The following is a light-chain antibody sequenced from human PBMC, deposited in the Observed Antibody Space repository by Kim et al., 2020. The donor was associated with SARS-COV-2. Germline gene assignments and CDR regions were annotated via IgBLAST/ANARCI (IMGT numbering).Light chain of an antibody. CDR1: KVGDKY. V-gene: IGLV3-1*01. J-gene: IGLJ2*01. Sequence: VSPGQTASITCSGDKVGDKYACWYQQKPGQSPVLVIYQDNKRPSGIPERFSGSNSGNTATLTISGTQAMDEADYYCQAWDSSTVVFGGGTQLTVL. CDR3: QAWDSSTVV. CDR2: QDN.